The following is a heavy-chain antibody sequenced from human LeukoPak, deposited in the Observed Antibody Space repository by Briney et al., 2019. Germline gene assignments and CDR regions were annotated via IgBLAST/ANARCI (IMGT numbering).Heavy chain of an antibody. CDR1: GDSISSNDYY. CDR2: INYSGST. CDR3: ARGSPGGIDY. Sequence: PSETLSLTCTVSGDSISSNDYYWSWIRQPPGKGLEWIGYINYSGSTNYNPSLKSRVTISVDTSKNQFSLKLSSVTAADTAVYYCARGSPGGIDYWGQGTLVTVSS. V-gene: IGHV4-61*08. D-gene: IGHD1-26*01. J-gene: IGHJ4*02.